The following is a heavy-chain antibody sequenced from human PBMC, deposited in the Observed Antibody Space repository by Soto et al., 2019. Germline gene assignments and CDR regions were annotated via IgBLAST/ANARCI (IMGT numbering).Heavy chain of an antibody. D-gene: IGHD1-1*01. J-gene: IGHJ4*02. CDR1: GFAISRGYY. CDR2: IYPSVSS. V-gene: IGHV4-38-2*02. CDR3: AREKVGTTFFDN. Sequence: SETLSLTCSVAGFAISRGYYWSWVRRPPGKGLEWIGSIYPSVSSYHNPSLETRVRLSIDTSKNRFTLNLTSVTAADTALYYCAREKVGTTFFDNWGQGIQVTVSS.